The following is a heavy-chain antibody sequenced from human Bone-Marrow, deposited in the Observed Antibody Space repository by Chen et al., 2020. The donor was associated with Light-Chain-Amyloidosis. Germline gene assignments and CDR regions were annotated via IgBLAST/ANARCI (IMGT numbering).Heavy chain of an antibody. D-gene: IGHD3-22*01. V-gene: IGHV4-38-2*02. J-gene: IGHJ2*01. Sequence: QVQLQESGPGLVKPSETLSLTCRVSGYSISSGYSWGWTRQPPGKGLEWIAMINHSGNTYQDPSLTSRVTISVGTSKNQFSLKLGSVIAADTAVYYCARESYRGEVLGESSGYALWGRGTLVTVSS. CDR2: INHSGNT. CDR3: ARESYRGEVLGESSGYAL. CDR1: GYSISSGYS.